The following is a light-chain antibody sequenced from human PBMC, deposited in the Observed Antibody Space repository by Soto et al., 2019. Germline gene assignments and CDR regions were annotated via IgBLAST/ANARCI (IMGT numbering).Light chain of an antibody. J-gene: IGKJ5*01. CDR3: QQRSNWIT. CDR2: DAS. Sequence: EIVLTHSPATLSLSACERATLSFRASQSVSSYLAWYQQKPGQAPRLLIYDASNRATGIPARFSGSGSGTDFTLTISSLEPEDFAVYYCQQRSNWITFGQGTRLEIK. V-gene: IGKV3-11*01. CDR1: QSVSSY.